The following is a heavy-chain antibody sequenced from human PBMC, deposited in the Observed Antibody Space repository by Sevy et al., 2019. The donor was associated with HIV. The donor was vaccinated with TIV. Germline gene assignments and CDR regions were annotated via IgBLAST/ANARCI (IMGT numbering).Heavy chain of an antibody. D-gene: IGHD6-25*01. CDR2: IVYSGTT. CDR3: GGEGGGDNGYYYSYYGMDV. J-gene: IGHJ6*02. Sequence: SETLSLTCTVSGDSIGSSYYWNWIRQSPGKGLEWIGYIVYSGTTNYNPSLKNRVTVSLDTSKNHFSLELTSVTAADTAVYYCGGEGGGDNGYYYSYYGMDVWGQGTTVTVSS. V-gene: IGHV4-59*13. CDR1: GDSIGSSYY.